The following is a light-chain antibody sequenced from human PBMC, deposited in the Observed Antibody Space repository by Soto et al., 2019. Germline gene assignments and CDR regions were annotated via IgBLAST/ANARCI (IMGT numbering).Light chain of an antibody. CDR2: GAS. V-gene: IGKV3-20*01. CDR3: QQYGSSPRT. J-gene: IGKJ1*01. CDR1: QSVSSSY. Sequence: EIVLTQSPATLSLSPGERATLSCRASQSVSSSYLAWYQQKPGQAPRLLMYGASNRATGIPDRFSGSGSGSDFTLTISRLEPEDFAVYYCQQYGSSPRTFGQGTKVDIK.